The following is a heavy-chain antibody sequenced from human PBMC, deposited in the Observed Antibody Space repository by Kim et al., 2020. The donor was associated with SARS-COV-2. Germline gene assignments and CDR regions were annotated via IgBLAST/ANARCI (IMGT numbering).Heavy chain of an antibody. Sequence: AQKFQGRVTMTRATSTRTVYMELNSLTSEDTAVYYCARDGPYYGSGRVDPWGQGTLVTVSS. D-gene: IGHD3-10*01. CDR3: ARDGPYYGSGRVDP. J-gene: IGHJ5*02. V-gene: IGHV1-46*01.